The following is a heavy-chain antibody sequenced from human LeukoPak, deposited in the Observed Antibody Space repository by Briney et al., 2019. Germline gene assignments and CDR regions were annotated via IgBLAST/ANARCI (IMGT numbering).Heavy chain of an antibody. CDR1: GFTFSRYG. CDR3: ARGHYDTSGYYHLDY. D-gene: IGHD3-22*01. J-gene: IGHJ4*02. Sequence: GGSLRLSCAASGFTFSRYGMHWARHAPGKGLEWVAVLWYDETNKYHADSVKGRFTISRDNSKNTLYLQMNSLRAEDTAVYYCARGHYDTSGYYHLDYWGQGTLVTVSS. CDR2: LWYDETNK. V-gene: IGHV3-33*01.